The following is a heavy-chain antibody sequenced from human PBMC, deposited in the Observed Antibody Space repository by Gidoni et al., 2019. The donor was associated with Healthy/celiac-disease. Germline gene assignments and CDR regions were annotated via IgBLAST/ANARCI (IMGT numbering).Heavy chain of an antibody. J-gene: IGHJ4*02. Sequence: EVQLVESGGGLVKPGGSLRLSCAASGFTFSSYSMNWVRQAPGKGLEWVSSISSSSSYIYYADSVKGRFTISRDNAKNSLYLQMNSLRAEDTAVYYCARDRYYGSGVTPTDYWGQGTLVTVSS. CDR3: ARDRYYGSGVTPTDY. D-gene: IGHD3-10*01. V-gene: IGHV3-21*01. CDR1: GFTFSSYS. CDR2: ISSSSSYI.